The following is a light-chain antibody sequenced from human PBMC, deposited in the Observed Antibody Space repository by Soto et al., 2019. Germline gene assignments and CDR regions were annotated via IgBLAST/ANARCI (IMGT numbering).Light chain of an antibody. Sequence: EIVLTQSPGTLSLSPGERGTLSCRASQSLSSIYLAWYQQKPGQAPRLLIYRTSSRATGIPDRFSGSESETDFTLTISRLEPDDSAVYYCQQYGSSPRTFGPGTKVDI. V-gene: IGKV3-20*01. CDR2: RTS. J-gene: IGKJ1*01. CDR3: QQYGSSPRT. CDR1: QSLSSIY.